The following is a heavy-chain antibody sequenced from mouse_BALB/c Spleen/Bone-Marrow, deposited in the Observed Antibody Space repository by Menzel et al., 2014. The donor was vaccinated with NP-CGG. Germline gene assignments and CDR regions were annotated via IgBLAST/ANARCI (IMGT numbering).Heavy chain of an antibody. CDR2: IYPTTGYT. CDR1: GYTFTSYT. Sequence: VQLQQSGAELARPGASVKMSCKASGYTFTSYTMHWVKQRPGQGLEWIGYIYPTTGYTNYNQTFKDKASMTADKSSSTAYMQLSSLTSKDSAVYYCARGVNYNYAYFDYWGQGTTLTVSS. V-gene: IGHV1-4*01. J-gene: IGHJ2*01. D-gene: IGHD1-1*01. CDR3: ARGVNYNYAYFDY.